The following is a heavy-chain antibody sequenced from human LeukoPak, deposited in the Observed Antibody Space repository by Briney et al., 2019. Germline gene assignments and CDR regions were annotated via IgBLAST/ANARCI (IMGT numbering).Heavy chain of an antibody. CDR2: INYSGTT. CDR3: ARLVLSYGNAFDH. V-gene: IGHV4-39*02. Sequence: IGSINYSGTTYYVSSLKSRVTISVDTSKNHFSLRLSSVTAADTAVYYCARLVLSYGNAFDHWGQGTLVTVSS. J-gene: IGHJ4*02. D-gene: IGHD3-16*01.